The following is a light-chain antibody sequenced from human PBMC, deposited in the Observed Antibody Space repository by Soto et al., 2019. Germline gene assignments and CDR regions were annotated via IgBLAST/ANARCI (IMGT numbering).Light chain of an antibody. CDR2: DAS. CDR1: QSVRTY. V-gene: IGKV3-11*01. CDR3: QQRSHWPPLT. J-gene: IGKJ4*01. Sequence: EIVLTQSPATLSMSPGERATLSCRASQSVRTYLAWYQQKPGQAPRLLIFDASNRASGIPSRFSGSGSGTNFTLTISRLEPEDFAVYFCQQRSHWPPLTFGGGTKVEIK.